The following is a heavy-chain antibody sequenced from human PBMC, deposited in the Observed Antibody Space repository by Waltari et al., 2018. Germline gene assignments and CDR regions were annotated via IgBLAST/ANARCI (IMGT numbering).Heavy chain of an antibody. D-gene: IGHD6-13*01. Sequence: EVQLLESGGVLVQPGGSLRLSCASSGFTCRGFAMSWVRQAPGKGLEWVSTISSSSANTYYADSVKGRFTISRDNSKNTLYLQMSSLRAEDTAIYYCAKDFIAAANGMDVWGQGTTVTVSS. V-gene: IGHV3-23*01. CDR3: AKDFIAAANGMDV. J-gene: IGHJ6*02. CDR1: GFTCRGFA. CDR2: ISSSSANT.